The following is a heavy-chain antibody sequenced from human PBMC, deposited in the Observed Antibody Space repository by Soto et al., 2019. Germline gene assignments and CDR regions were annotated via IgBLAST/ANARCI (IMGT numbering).Heavy chain of an antibody. CDR2: INSDGSST. CDR1: GFTFSSYW. D-gene: IGHD6-13*01. J-gene: IGHJ3*02. Sequence: PGGSLRLSCAASGFTFSSYWMHWVRQAPGKGLVWVSRINSDGSSTSYADSVKGRFTISRDNAKNTLYLQMNSLRAEDTAVYYCERGQLGYDAFDIWGQGTMVTVSS. V-gene: IGHV3-74*01. CDR3: ERGQLGYDAFDI.